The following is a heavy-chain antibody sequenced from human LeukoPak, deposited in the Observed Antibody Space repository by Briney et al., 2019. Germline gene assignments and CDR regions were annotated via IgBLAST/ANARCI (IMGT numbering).Heavy chain of an antibody. V-gene: IGHV3-23*01. J-gene: IGHJ1*01. Sequence: GGSLRLSCAASGFTFSSYAMSWVRQAPGKGLEWVPAISGSGGSTYYADSVKGRFTISRDNSKNTLYLQMNSLRAEDTAVYYCAKDGTGTMIVVVIHPAEYFQHWGQGTLVTVSS. CDR2: ISGSGGST. CDR1: GFTFSSYA. D-gene: IGHD3-22*01. CDR3: AKDGTGTMIVVVIHPAEYFQH.